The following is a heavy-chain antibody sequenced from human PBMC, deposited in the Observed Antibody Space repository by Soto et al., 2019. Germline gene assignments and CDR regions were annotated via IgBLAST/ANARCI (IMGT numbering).Heavy chain of an antibody. V-gene: IGHV1-69*13. D-gene: IGHD3-16*02. CDR2: IIPIFGTA. CDR1: GCTFSSYA. J-gene: IGHJ6*02. Sequence: SVKVSCKASGCTFSSYAISWVRQAPGQGLEWMGGIIPIFGTANYAQKFQGRVTITADESTSTAYMELSSLRSEDTDVYYCARASLSPYYYYGMDVWGQGTTVTVSS. CDR3: ARASLSPYYYYGMDV.